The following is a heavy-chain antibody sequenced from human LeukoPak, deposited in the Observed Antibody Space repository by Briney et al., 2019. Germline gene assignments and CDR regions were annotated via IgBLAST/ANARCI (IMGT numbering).Heavy chain of an antibody. CDR3: TRGGTSAGGSCYSGY. V-gene: IGHV3-49*04. CDR1: GFTLNMYS. Sequence: GGSLRLSCAASGFTLNMYSMSWVRQAPGKGLEWVGFIRSKAYGGTREYAASVKGRFTISRDDSKSIAYLQMNSLKTEDTAVYYCTRGGTSAGGSCYSGYWGQGTLVTVSS. D-gene: IGHD2-15*01. J-gene: IGHJ4*02. CDR2: IRSKAYGGTR.